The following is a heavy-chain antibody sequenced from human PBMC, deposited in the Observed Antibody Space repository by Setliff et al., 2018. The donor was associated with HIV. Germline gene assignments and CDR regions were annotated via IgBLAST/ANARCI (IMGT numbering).Heavy chain of an antibody. D-gene: IGHD3-22*01. J-gene: IGHJ4*02. CDR2: INHSGST. CDR1: GGSFSGYY. Sequence: SETLSLTCAVYGGSFSGYYWSWIRQPPGKGLEWIGEINHSGSTNYNPSLKSRVTISVGTSKNQFSLKLSSVTAADTAVYYCARVYDSSRFFDYWGQGTLVTVSS. CDR3: ARVYDSSRFFDY. V-gene: IGHV4-34*01.